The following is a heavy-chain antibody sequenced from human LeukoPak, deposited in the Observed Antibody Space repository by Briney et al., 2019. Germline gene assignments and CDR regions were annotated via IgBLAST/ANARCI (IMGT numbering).Heavy chain of an antibody. Sequence: GGSLRLSCAASGFTFSSYSYAIHWVRQAPGKGLEWVAVISYDGSIVYYADSVKGRFTISRDNSKNTLYLQMNSLRADDTAIYYCARDGSGYFDYWGQGTLVTVSS. D-gene: IGHD3-10*01. V-gene: IGHV3-30-3*01. CDR3: ARDGSGYFDY. CDR1: GFTFSSYSYA. J-gene: IGHJ4*02. CDR2: ISYDGSIV.